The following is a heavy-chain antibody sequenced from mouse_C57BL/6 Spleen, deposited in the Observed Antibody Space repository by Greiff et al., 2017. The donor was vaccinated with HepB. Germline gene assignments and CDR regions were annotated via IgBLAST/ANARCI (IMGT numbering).Heavy chain of an antibody. CDR2: ISYSGNT. J-gene: IGHJ1*03. Sequence: EVKLVESGPGLAKPSQTLSLTCSVTGYSITSDYWNWIRKFPGNKLEYMGYISYSGNTYYNPSLKSRISITRDTSKNQYYLQLTSVTTEDTATYYCARYGTTGPRYFDVWGTGTTVTVSS. V-gene: IGHV3-8*01. D-gene: IGHD1-1*01. CDR3: ARYGTTGPRYFDV. CDR1: GYSITSDY.